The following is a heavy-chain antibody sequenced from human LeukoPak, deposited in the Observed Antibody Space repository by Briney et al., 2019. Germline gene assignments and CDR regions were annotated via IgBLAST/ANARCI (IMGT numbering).Heavy chain of an antibody. D-gene: IGHD2-2*01. CDR1: GFTFDDYG. J-gene: IGHJ4*02. Sequence: GGSLRLSCAASGFTFDDYGMSWVRQAPGKGLEWVSSISSSSSYIYYADSVKGRFTISRDNAKNSLYLQMNSLRAEDTAVYYCARGVPTKYWGQGTLVTVSS. CDR3: ARGVPTKY. CDR2: ISSSSSYI. V-gene: IGHV3-21*01.